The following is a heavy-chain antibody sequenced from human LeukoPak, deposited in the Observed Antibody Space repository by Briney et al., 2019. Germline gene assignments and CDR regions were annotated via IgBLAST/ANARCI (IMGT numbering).Heavy chain of an antibody. J-gene: IGHJ4*02. D-gene: IGHD6-13*01. V-gene: IGHV3-48*03. CDR1: GFTFSNYE. Sequence: PGGSLRLSCAASGFTFSNYEMNWVRQAPGKGLEWVSSISSGGSTTYYADSVKGRFTISRDNAKNSLYLQMNSLRAEDTAVYYCAREAAATGYDSWGQGTLVTVSS. CDR2: ISSGGSTT. CDR3: AREAAATGYDS.